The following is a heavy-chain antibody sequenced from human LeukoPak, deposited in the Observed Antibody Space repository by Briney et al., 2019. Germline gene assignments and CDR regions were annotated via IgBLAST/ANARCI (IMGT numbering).Heavy chain of an antibody. CDR3: AATNYFYGSGSLHKRDS. V-gene: IGHV4-34*01. D-gene: IGHD3-10*01. J-gene: IGHJ4*02. CDR1: GDSFDNYY. CDR2: VDHSGRT. Sequence: SETLSLTCGVYGDSFDNYYWNWIRQFPEKRLEWIGEVDHSGRTTYSPSLQGRVTISVDTSKSQFSLKLNSVTAADTAVYFCAATNYFYGSGSLHKRDSWGQGTLVTVSS.